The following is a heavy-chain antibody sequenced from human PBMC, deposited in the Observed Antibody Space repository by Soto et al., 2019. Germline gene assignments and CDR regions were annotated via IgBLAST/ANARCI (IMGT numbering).Heavy chain of an antibody. CDR1: GASVRRDH. V-gene: IGHV4-59*02. CDR2: IYNGGST. J-gene: IGHJ4*02. D-gene: IGHD6-19*01. CDR3: VQTTGWPGFDF. Sequence: PSETLSLTCTVSGASVRRDHWSWVRQSPGKRLEWIGHIYNGGSTKYNPSLKSRVTLSVDSSKNQFSVSLTSVTAADTAIYYCVQTTGWPGFDFWGQGSLVTVS.